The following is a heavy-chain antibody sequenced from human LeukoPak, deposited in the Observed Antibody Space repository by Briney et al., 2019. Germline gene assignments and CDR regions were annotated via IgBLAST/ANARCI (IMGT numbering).Heavy chain of an antibody. CDR2: ISYDGSNK. CDR3: ATPTLEVY. D-gene: IGHD1-1*01. J-gene: IGHJ4*02. Sequence: PGSSLRLSCAASGFTFSSYGMHWVRQAPGEGLEWVAVISYDGSNKYYADSVKGRFTISRDNSKTTLYLQMNSLRAEDTAVYYCATPTLEVYWGQGTLVTVSS. V-gene: IGHV3-30*03. CDR1: GFTFSSYG.